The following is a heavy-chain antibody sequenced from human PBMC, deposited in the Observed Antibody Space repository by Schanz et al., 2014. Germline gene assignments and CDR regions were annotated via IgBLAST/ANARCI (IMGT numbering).Heavy chain of an antibody. V-gene: IGHV3-23*01. CDR2: MNESHSTI. CDR1: GFSFSSYA. D-gene: IGHD5-12*01. Sequence: EVQLLESGGGLVEPGGSLRLSCAASGFSFSSYAMGWVRQARGKGLEWVSAMNESHSTIYYADSVRGRFTISRDNAENTQLLQMNSLRAEDAAVYCCARKVVATIGGYYDNWGQGTLVIVSS. J-gene: IGHJ4*02. CDR3: ARKVVATIGGYYDN.